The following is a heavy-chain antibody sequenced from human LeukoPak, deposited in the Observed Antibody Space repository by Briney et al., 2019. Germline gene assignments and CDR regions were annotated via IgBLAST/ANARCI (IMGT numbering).Heavy chain of an antibody. CDR2: INPKSGGT. V-gene: IGHV1-2*02. J-gene: IGHJ4*02. CDR3: ARSPDILTGENFDY. CDR1: GYTFSGYY. Sequence: ASVKVSCKACGYTFSGYYMHWVRQAPGQGLEWMGWINPKSGGTNEAQKFYDRVTMTRDTSIRTAYMEVSRLRSDDTAVYYCARSPDILTGENFDYWGQGTLVTVSS. D-gene: IGHD3-9*01.